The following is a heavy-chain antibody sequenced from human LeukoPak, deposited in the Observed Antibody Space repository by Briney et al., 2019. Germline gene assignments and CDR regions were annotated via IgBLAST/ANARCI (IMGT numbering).Heavy chain of an antibody. D-gene: IGHD3-9*01. CDR3: ATDYDILTGYYSPSGAFDI. CDR2: ISYDGSNK. CDR1: GFTFSSYA. Sequence: GRSLRLSCAASGFTFSSYAMHWVRQAPGKGLEWVAVISYDGSNKYYADSVKGRFTISRDNSKNTLYLQMNSLRAEDTAVYYCATDYDILTGYYSPSGAFDIWGQGTMVTVSS. V-gene: IGHV3-30-3*01. J-gene: IGHJ3*02.